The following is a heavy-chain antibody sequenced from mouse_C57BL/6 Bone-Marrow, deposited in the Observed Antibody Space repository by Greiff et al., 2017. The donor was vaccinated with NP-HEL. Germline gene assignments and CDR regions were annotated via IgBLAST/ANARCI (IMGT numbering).Heavy chain of an antibody. D-gene: IGHD1-1*01. CDR3: ARDGVDPSYWYFDV. V-gene: IGHV3-1*01. CDR1: GYSITSGYD. Sequence: EVMLVESGPGMVKPSQSLSLTCTVTGYSITSGYDWHWIRHFPGNKLEWMGYISYSGSTNYNPSLKSRISITHDTSKNHFFLKLNSVTTEDTATYYCARDGVDPSYWYFDVWGTGTTVTVSS. CDR2: ISYSGST. J-gene: IGHJ1*03.